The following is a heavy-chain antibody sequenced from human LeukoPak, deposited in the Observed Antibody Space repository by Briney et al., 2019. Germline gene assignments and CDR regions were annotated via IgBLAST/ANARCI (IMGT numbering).Heavy chain of an antibody. J-gene: IGHJ4*02. CDR3: GRVGGREPKLPGLTFDY. Sequence: SETLSLTCTVSGGSISSFYWIWIRQPPGKGLEWIGYIDYTGSTNFNPSLKSPVTMSADTSKNQFSLKLSPVTAADTGVHFRGRVGGREPKLPGLTFDYVGQGTVVTASS. V-gene: IGHV4-59*12. CDR1: GGSISSFY. CDR2: IDYTGST. D-gene: IGHD1-26*01.